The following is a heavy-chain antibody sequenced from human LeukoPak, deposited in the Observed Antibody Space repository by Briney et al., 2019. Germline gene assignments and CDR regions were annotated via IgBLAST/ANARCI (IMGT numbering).Heavy chain of an antibody. D-gene: IGHD7-27*01. CDR3: ARERELGKALDY. CDR1: GFTFSSYA. CDR2: ISYDGSNK. J-gene: IGHJ4*02. V-gene: IGHV3-30-3*01. Sequence: GGSLGLSCAASGFTFSSYAMHWVRQAPGKGLEWVAVISYDGSNKYYADSVKGRFTISRDNSKNTLYLQMNSLRAEDTAVYYCARERELGKALDYWGQGTLVTVPS.